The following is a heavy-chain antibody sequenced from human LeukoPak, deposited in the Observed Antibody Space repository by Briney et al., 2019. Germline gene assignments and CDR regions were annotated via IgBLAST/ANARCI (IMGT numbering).Heavy chain of an antibody. Sequence: KPGGSLRLSCAASGYTFSSYSINWVRQAPGKGLEWVSSISVRSNYIYYADSVRGRFSISRDDARDSLYLQMNSLRAEDTAVYYCVGLRRNSDTSGFYYYYDYWGQGTLVTVSP. V-gene: IGHV3-21*01. CDR3: VGLRRNSDTSGFYYYYDY. D-gene: IGHD3-22*01. CDR2: ISVRSNYI. CDR1: GYTFSSYS. J-gene: IGHJ4*02.